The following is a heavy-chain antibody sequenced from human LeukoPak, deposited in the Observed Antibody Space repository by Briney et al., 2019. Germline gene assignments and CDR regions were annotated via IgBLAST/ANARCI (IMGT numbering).Heavy chain of an antibody. V-gene: IGHV4-59*08. Sequence: SGTLSLTCTVSGGSISGYYWSWIRQPPGKGLEWIGYIHYGGNTDYNPSLKSRVTISVDTSKNQFSLKLSSVTAADTAVYYCARQREIDSSWYSWGQGTLVTVSS. D-gene: IGHD6-13*01. CDR1: GGSISGYY. CDR2: IHYGGNT. CDR3: ARQREIDSSWYS. J-gene: IGHJ4*02.